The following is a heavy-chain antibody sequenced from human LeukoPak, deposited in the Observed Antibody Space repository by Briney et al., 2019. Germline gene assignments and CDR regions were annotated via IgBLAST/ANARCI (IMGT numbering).Heavy chain of an antibody. Sequence: SETLSLTCAVSGYSISSGYHWGWIRQPPGKGLEWIGSIYHSGSTYYNPSLKSRVTISVDTSKNQFSLKLSSVTAADTAVYYCARQGAVVVITTSFDYWGQGTLVTVSS. CDR2: IYHSGST. D-gene: IGHD3-22*01. J-gene: IGHJ4*02. V-gene: IGHV4-38-2*01. CDR1: GYSISSGYH. CDR3: ARQGAVVVITTSFDY.